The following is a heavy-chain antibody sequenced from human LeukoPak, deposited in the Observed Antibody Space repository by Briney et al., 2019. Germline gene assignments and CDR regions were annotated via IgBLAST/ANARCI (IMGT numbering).Heavy chain of an antibody. D-gene: IGHD2-2*01. V-gene: IGHV3-23*01. CDR3: AKPLTVVPAAIHDY. Sequence: PGGSLRLSCAASGFTFSSYAMSWVRQAPGKGLEWVSAISGSGGSTYYADSVKGRFTISRDNSKNTLYLQMNSLRAEDTAVYYCAKPLTVVPAAIHDYWGQGTLVTVSS. CDR1: GFTFSSYA. J-gene: IGHJ4*02. CDR2: ISGSGGST.